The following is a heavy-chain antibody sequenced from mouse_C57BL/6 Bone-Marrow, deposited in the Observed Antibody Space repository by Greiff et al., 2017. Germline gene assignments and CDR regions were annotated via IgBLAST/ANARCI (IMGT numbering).Heavy chain of an antibody. CDR2: IRNKANGYTT. V-gene: IGHV7-3*01. CDR3: ASHYGGFAY. J-gene: IGHJ3*01. CDR1: GFTFTDYY. D-gene: IGHD1-2*01. Sequence: EVQLQESGGGLVQPGGSLSLSCAASGFTFTDYYMSWVRQPPGKALEWLGFIRNKANGYTTEYSASVKGRFTISRDNSQSILYLQMNALRAEDSATYYCASHYGGFAYWGQGTLVTVSA.